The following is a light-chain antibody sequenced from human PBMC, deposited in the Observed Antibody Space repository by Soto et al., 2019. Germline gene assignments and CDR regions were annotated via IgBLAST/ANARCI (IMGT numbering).Light chain of an antibody. CDR3: QQYNNWPPYT. J-gene: IGKJ2*01. CDR1: QSVSSGY. Sequence: EIVLTQSPGTLSLSPGDGATLSCRASQSVSSGYLAWYQQKPGQAPRLLIFGASTRATGIPARFSGSGSETEFTLTISSLQSEDFAIYYCQQYNNWPPYTFGQGTKLEI. V-gene: IGKV3-15*01. CDR2: GAS.